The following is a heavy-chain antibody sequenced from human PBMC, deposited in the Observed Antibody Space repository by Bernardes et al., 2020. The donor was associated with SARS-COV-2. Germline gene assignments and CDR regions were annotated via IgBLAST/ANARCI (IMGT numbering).Heavy chain of an antibody. CDR1: GFPFSAYT. CDR3: VRDLTIMGMDI. D-gene: IGHD5-12*01. V-gene: IGHV3-21*01. CDR2: ISSSGSPI. J-gene: IGHJ6*02. Sequence: GGSLRLSCAASGFPFSAYTINWVRQGRGKGLEWVSSISSSGSPIYYADSVKGRFTISRDNAKNSVYLQMNSLRVEDTAVYYCVRDLTIMGMDIWGHGTTVKVSS.